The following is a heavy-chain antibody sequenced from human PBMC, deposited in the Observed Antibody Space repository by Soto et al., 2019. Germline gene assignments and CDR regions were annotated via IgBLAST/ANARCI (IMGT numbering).Heavy chain of an antibody. J-gene: IGHJ4*02. CDR3: ARVLGLGYCSGGSCPNDY. V-gene: IGHV3-11*06. D-gene: IGHD2-15*01. CDR2: ISSSSSYT. Sequence: PGGSLRLSCAASGFTFSDYYMSWIRQAPGKGLAWVSYISSSSSYTNYADSVKGRFTISRDNAKNSLYLQMNSLRAEDTAVYYCARVLGLGYCSGGSCPNDYWGQGTLVTVSS. CDR1: GFTFSDYY.